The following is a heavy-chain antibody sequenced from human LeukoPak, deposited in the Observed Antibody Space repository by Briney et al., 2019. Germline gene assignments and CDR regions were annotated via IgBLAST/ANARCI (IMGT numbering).Heavy chain of an antibody. Sequence: GASVKVSCKASGGTFSSYAISWVRQAPGQGLEWMGGIIPIFGTANYAQKFQGRVTITADESTCTAYMELSSLRSEDTAVYYCARGDQLLVKHYYYYYGMDVWGKGTTVAVSS. CDR3: ARGDQLLVKHYYYYYGMDV. CDR1: GGTFSSYA. J-gene: IGHJ6*04. V-gene: IGHV1-69*13. D-gene: IGHD2-2*01. CDR2: IIPIFGTA.